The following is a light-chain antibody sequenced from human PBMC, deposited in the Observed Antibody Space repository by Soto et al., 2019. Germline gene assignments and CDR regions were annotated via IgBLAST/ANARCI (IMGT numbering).Light chain of an antibody. J-gene: IGKJ3*01. CDR1: QSISSY. CDR2: TAS. Sequence: DIQMTQSPSSLSASVGDIVTITCRASQSISSYLNWYQQKPGKAPKLLIYTASNLQSGVPSRFSGSGSGTDFTLTISSLQPEDFATYYCQQSFSAPPFTFGPGTKVDIK. V-gene: IGKV1-39*01. CDR3: QQSFSAPPFT.